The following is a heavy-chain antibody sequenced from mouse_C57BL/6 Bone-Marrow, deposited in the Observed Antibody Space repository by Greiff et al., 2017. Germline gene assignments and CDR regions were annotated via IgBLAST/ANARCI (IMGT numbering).Heavy chain of an antibody. J-gene: IGHJ1*01. CDR3: ARSDYGYAAWYFDA. CDR2: IYPSSGTT. D-gene: IGHD2-2*01. V-gene: IGHV1-81*01. CDR1: GYTFTSYG. Sequence: QVQLQQPGAELARPGASVKLSCKASGYTFTSYGISWVKQRTGQGLEWIGEIYPSSGTTYYNEKFKGKATLTADTSSSTAYMQLSSLTSEDSAVYYCARSDYGYAAWYFDAWGPGTTLTVSA.